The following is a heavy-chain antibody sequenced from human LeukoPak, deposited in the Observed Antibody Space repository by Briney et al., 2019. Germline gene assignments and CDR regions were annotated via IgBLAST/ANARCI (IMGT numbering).Heavy chain of an antibody. D-gene: IGHD6-13*01. J-gene: IGHJ6*02. CDR1: GFTFSSYS. V-gene: IGHV3-23*01. CDR2: ITGRGGNT. CDR3: AKAASSSWPSYYYGMDV. Sequence: PGGTLRLSCAASGFTFSSYSMSWVRQAPGKGLEWVLVITGRGGNTYYADSVKGRFTISNDNSKNTVYLQMSSLRVDDTAVYYCAKAASSSWPSYYYGMDVWGQGTTVTVSS.